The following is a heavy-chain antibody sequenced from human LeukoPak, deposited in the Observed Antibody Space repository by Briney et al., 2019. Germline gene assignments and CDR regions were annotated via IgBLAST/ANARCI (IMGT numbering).Heavy chain of an antibody. J-gene: IGHJ4*02. CDR2: IKQDGSEK. D-gene: IGHD3-10*01. CDR3: AKAKGSGSSFDY. Sequence: PGGSLRLSCATSGFTFSNYWMSWVRQAPGKGLEWVANIKQDGSEKNYVESVKGRFTISRDNAKNSLDLQMNSLRAEDTAVYYCAKAKGSGSSFDYWGQGTLVTVSS. V-gene: IGHV3-7*03. CDR1: GFTFSNYW.